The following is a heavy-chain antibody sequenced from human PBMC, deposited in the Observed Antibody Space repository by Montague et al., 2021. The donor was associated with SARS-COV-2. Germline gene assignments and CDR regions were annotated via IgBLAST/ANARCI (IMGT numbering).Heavy chain of an antibody. V-gene: IGHV3-7*01. CDR3: VSWGSGSP. D-gene: IGHD3-10*01. Sequence: SLRLSCAASGFTFSRFWMSWIRQTAGKGLEWVANIGKDGSETYYVDSVKGRFTISRDNAEKSLYLQMNSLRPEDTAVYYCVSWGSGSPWGQGTLVTVSS. CDR1: GFTFSRFW. CDR2: IGKDGSET. J-gene: IGHJ5*02.